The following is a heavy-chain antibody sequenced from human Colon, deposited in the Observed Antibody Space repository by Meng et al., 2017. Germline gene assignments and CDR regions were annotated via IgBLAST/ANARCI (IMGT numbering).Heavy chain of an antibody. J-gene: IGHJ4*02. CDR3: SSLLSLDY. CDR2: INHSGDT. CDR1: AGPFSGYY. V-gene: IGHV4-34*01. D-gene: IGHD2-15*01. Sequence: DAALVTSWGTLTLTCAINAGPFSGYYWSWIRQAPGKGLELIGEINHSGDTHYIPSLKSLVSMSFDTSKKQFPLHLSSVTAADTAVYYCSSLLSLDYWGPGTLVTVSS.